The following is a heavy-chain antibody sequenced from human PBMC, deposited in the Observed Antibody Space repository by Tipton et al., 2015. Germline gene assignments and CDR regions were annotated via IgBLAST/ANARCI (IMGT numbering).Heavy chain of an antibody. Sequence: TLSLTCTVSGGSISSSSYYWAWIRQPPGKGLEWIGSLYFSGSTYYNPSLKSRVTISIDRFKNQFSLKLSSVTAADTAVYYCASPSLPHDRGDYYFQSRGQGSLVTVSS. CDR1: GGSISSSSYY. V-gene: IGHV4-39*01. J-gene: IGHJ4*02. D-gene: IGHD2-21*02. CDR3: ASPSLPHDRGDYYFQS. CDR2: LYFSGST.